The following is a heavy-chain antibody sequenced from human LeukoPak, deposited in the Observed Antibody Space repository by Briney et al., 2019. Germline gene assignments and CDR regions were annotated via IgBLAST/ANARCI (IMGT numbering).Heavy chain of an antibody. Sequence: SETLSLTCAVSGGSISSYYWSWIRQPPGKGLEWIGYIYHSGSTYYNPSLKSRVTISVDRSKNQFSLKLSSVTAADTAVYYCASSSGWYGAFDIWGQGTMVTVSS. V-gene: IGHV4-59*04. CDR1: GGSISSYY. D-gene: IGHD6-19*01. CDR2: IYHSGST. CDR3: ASSSGWYGAFDI. J-gene: IGHJ3*02.